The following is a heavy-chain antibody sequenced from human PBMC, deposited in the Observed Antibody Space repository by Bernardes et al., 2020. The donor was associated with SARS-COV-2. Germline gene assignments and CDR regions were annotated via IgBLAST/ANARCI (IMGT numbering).Heavy chain of an antibody. Sequence: GSTRRVCCAACGFAFSNAGMNWFRQAPGKGWDGVGRFKSETDGGTTDCASPVKGRFTISRDDSKNTLYLQMNSLKTEDTAVYYCTTAAAGIHDAFDIWGQGTMVTVSS. D-gene: IGHD6-13*01. CDR3: TTAAAGIHDAFDI. J-gene: IGHJ3*02. CDR2: FKSETDGGTT. CDR1: GFAFSNAG. V-gene: IGHV3-15*07.